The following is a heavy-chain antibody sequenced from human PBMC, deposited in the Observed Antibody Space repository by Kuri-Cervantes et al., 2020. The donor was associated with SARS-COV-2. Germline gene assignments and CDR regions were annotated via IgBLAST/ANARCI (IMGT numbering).Heavy chain of an antibody. Sequence: GGSLRLSCAASGFTFSSYSMNWVRQAPGKGLEWVSSISSSSSYIYYADSVKGRFTISRDNAKNSLYLQMNSLRAEDTAVYYCAGTLLTTVVNGEDYWGQGTLVTVSS. CDR2: ISSSSSYI. CDR3: AGTLLTTVVNGEDY. CDR1: GFTFSSYS. J-gene: IGHJ4*02. D-gene: IGHD4-23*01. V-gene: IGHV3-21*01.